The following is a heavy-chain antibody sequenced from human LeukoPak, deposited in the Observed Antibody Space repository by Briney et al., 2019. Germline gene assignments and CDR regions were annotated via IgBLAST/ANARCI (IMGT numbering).Heavy chain of an antibody. V-gene: IGHV3-23*01. CDR3: AKVPLIAAPKHFDY. D-gene: IGHD6-13*01. J-gene: IGHJ4*02. CDR2: ISGSGGST. Sequence: GGSLRLSCAASGFTFSSYGMSWVRQAPGKGLEWVSAISGSGGSTYYADSVKGRFTISRDSSKNTLYLQMNRLRAEDTAVYYCAKVPLIAAPKHFDYWGQGTLVTVSS. CDR1: GFTFSSYG.